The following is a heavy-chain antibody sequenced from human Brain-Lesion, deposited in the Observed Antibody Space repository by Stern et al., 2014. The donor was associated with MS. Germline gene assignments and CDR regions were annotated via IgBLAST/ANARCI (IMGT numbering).Heavy chain of an antibody. V-gene: IGHV4-39*01. J-gene: IGHJ4*02. CDR1: GGSISSSTYY. D-gene: IGHD1-26*01. CDR2: IYYSGLT. Sequence: VQLVESGPGLVKPSETLSLTCTVSGGSISSSTYYWAWIRQPPGKGLEWIGNIYYSGLTYSTPPLKSRVTISVDMSKNQFSLKLSSVTAADTAIYYCARHDSVPRPSQLYSARDRGPGYFDYWGQGTLVTVSS. CDR3: ARHDSVPRPSQLYSARDRGPGYFDY.